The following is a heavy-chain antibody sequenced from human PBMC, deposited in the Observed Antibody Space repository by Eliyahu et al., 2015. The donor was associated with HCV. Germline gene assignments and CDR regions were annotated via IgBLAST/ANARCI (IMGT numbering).Heavy chain of an antibody. CDR3: ANGGATTDRI. CDR1: GFMFSKYA. D-gene: IGHD1-26*01. Sequence: QVQLVESGGGVVQPGRSLRLSCAASGFMFSKYAMYWARQAPGKGLEWVAVISHDSNYKEYAESVKGRSTISRDNSKNTLDLQMDSLRLEDTAVYYCANGGATTDRIWGQGTLVTVSS. J-gene: IGHJ4*02. CDR2: ISHDSNYK. V-gene: IGHV3-33*06.